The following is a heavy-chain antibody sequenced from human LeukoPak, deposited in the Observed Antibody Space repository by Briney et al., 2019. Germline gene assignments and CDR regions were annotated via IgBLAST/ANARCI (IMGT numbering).Heavy chain of an antibody. CDR3: ARARYDYVWGSYRPALGY. Sequence: SVKVSCKASGGTFSSYAISWVRQAPGQGLEWMGGIIPIFGTANYAQKFQGRVTITADKSTSTAYMELSSLRSEDTAVYYCARARYDYVWGSYRPALGYWGQGTLVTVSP. J-gene: IGHJ4*02. CDR1: GGTFSSYA. V-gene: IGHV1-69*06. CDR2: IIPIFGTA. D-gene: IGHD3-16*02.